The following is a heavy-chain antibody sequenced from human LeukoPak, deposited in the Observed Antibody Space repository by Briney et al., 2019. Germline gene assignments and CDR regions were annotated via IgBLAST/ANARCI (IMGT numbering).Heavy chain of an antibody. D-gene: IGHD3-10*01. V-gene: IGHV3-23*01. CDR1: GFTFSSYA. J-gene: IGHJ4*02. CDR2: ISGSGGST. CDR3: AKDTLEGDYYGSGSYYYDY. Sequence: GGSLRLSCAASGFTFSSYAMSWVRQAPGKGLEWVSAISGSGGSTYYADSVKGRFTISRDNSKNTLYLQMNSLRAEDTAVYYCAKDTLEGDYYGSGSYYYDYWGQGTLVTVSP.